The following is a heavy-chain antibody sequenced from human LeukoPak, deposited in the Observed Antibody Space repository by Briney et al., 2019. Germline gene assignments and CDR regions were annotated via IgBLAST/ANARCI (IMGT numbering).Heavy chain of an antibody. CDR1: GFTFSSYA. CDR2: ISGSGVST. D-gene: IGHD6-19*01. J-gene: IGHJ6*02. Sequence: GGSLRLSCAASGFTFSSYAMSWVRQAPGKGLEWVSAISGSGVSTYYVDSVKGRFTISRDNSKSTLYLQMNSLRAEDTAVYYCAKGQVVAGFASSYYYYAMDVWGQGTTVTVSS. V-gene: IGHV3-23*01. CDR3: AKGQVVAGFASSYYYYAMDV.